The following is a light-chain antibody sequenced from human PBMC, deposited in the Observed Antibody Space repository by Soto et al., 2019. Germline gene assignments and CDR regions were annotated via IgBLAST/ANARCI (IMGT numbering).Light chain of an antibody. CDR3: SSYLSTSALG. V-gene: IGLV2-14*01. Sequence: QSALTQPASVSGSPGQSINISCTGTSSDIGTYNSVSWYQHHPGKAPKLIIHEVSNRPSGVSNRFSGSKSGNTASLTISGLQTEDEADYYCSSYLSTSALGFGGGTKVTVL. J-gene: IGLJ3*02. CDR2: EVS. CDR1: SSDIGTYNS.